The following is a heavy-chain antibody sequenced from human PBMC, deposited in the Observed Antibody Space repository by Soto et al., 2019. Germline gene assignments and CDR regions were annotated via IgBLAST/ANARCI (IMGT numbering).Heavy chain of an antibody. CDR3: RLYSRKYSGRGPS. CDR2: ISAVNGNT. D-gene: IGHD1-26*01. J-gene: IGHJ5*02. Sequence: QVQLVQSGAEVKKPGASVKVSCKASGYTFTDYAIHWVRQAPGQRLEWMGWISAVNGNTKYSQRFQGRVTFAIDTSTTAAYMQLGSLTSDAAGVFYCRLYSRKYSGRGPSWGQGTLVTVSS. V-gene: IGHV1-3*01. CDR1: GYTFTDYA.